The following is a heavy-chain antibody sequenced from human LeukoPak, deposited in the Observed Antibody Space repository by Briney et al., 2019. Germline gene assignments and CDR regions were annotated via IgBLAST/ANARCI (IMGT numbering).Heavy chain of an antibody. D-gene: IGHD3/OR15-3a*01. Sequence: GGSLRLSCAASGFTFSSYGIHWVRQAPGKGLEWVAVISHDGGNEYYADSVKGRFTISRDNSKNTLYLQMNSLRAEDTAVYYCARGTGHDAFDIWGQGTMVTVSS. J-gene: IGHJ3*02. V-gene: IGHV3-30*03. CDR3: ARGTGHDAFDI. CDR1: GFTFSSYG. CDR2: ISHDGGNE.